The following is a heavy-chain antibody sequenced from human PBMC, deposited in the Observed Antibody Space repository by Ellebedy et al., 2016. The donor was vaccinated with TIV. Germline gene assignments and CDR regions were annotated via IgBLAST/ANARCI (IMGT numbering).Heavy chain of an antibody. J-gene: IGHJ4*02. CDR1: GFTFSSYW. D-gene: IGHD6-19*01. CDR3: ARDRVGSSGWYY. CDR2: IKQDGSEK. Sequence: GGSLRLXXAASGFTFSSYWMSWVRQAPGKGLEWVANIKQDGSEKYYVDSVKGRFTISRDNAKNSLYLQMNSLRADDTAVYYCARDRVGSSGWYYWGQGTLVTVSS. V-gene: IGHV3-7*01.